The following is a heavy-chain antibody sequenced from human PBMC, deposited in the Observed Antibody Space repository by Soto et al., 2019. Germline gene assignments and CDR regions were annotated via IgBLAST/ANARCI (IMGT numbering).Heavy chain of an antibody. D-gene: IGHD2-15*01. J-gene: IGHJ4*02. CDR2: IYYSGST. Sequence: PSETLSLTCTVSGGSISSYYWSWIRQPPGKGLEWIGYIYYSGSTNYNPSLKSRVTISVDTSKNQFSLKLSSVTAADTAVYYCARGLGYCSGGSCYSVQYYFDYWGQGTLVTVSS. CDR1: GGSISSYY. CDR3: ARGLGYCSGGSCYSVQYYFDY. V-gene: IGHV4-59*12.